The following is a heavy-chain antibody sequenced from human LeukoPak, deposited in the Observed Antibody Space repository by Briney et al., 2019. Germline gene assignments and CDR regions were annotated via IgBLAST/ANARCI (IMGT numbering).Heavy chain of an antibody. V-gene: IGHV3-48*03. J-gene: IGHJ4*02. CDR2: INSNGRNI. D-gene: IGHD3-10*01. Sequence: GGSLRLSCAASGFSFSSYEKNWVRQAPGKGLEWISYINSNGRNIDYADSVRGRFTISRDNAKNSLFLQMNSLRAEDTAVYYCLCLWFGKGVYWGRGTLVTVSS. CDR3: LCLWFGKGVY. CDR1: GFSFSSYE.